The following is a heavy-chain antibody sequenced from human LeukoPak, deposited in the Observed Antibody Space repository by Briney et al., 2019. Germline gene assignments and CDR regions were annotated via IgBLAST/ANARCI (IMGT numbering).Heavy chain of an antibody. J-gene: IGHJ3*02. CDR2: IIPIFGTA. CDR1: GGTFSSYA. V-gene: IGHV1-69*13. CDR3: ARMGKIAVADDAFDI. D-gene: IGHD6-19*01. Sequence: GASVKFSCKASGGTFSSYAISWVRQAPGQGLEWMGGIIPIFGTANYAQKFQGRVTITADESTSTAYMELSSLRSEDTAVYYCARMGKIAVADDAFDIWGQGTMVTVSS.